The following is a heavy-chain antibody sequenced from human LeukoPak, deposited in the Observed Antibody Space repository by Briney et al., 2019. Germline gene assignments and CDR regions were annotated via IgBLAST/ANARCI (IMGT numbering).Heavy chain of an antibody. CDR3: AKDLSLEWELPNFDY. J-gene: IGHJ4*02. Sequence: GGSLRLSCAASGFTFDDYAMHRVRQAPGKGLEWVSGISWNSGSIGYADSVKGRFTISRDNAKNSLYLQMNSLRAEDTALYYCAKDLSLEWELPNFDYWGQGTLVTVSS. CDR2: ISWNSGSI. CDR1: GFTFDDYA. D-gene: IGHD1-26*01. V-gene: IGHV3-9*01.